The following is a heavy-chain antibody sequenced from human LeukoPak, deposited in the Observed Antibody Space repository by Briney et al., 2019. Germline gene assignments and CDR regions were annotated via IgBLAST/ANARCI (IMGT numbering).Heavy chain of an antibody. V-gene: IGHV4-39*01. J-gene: IGHJ5*02. CDR3: ASDNWFDP. CDR2: IYYSGST. Sequence: SETLSLTCTVVSGGSISSSSYYWGWIRQPPGKGLEWIGSIYYSGSTYYNPSLKSRVTISVDTSKNQFSLKLSSVPAADTAVYYCASDNWFDPWGQGTLVTVSS. CDR1: GGSISSSSYY.